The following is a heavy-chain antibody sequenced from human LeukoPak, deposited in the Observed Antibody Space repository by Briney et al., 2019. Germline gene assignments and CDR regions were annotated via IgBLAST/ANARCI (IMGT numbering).Heavy chain of an antibody. D-gene: IGHD3-3*01. J-gene: IGHJ5*02. CDR3: ARVYSTIFGVVRNWLDP. CDR1: GFTFSGSA. Sequence: GGSLRLSCAASGFTFSGSAMHWVRQASGKGLEWVGRIRSKANSYATAYAASVKGRFTISRDDSKNTAYLQMNSLRAEDTAVYYCARVYSTIFGVVRNWLDPWGQGTLVTVSS. V-gene: IGHV3-73*01. CDR2: IRSKANSYAT.